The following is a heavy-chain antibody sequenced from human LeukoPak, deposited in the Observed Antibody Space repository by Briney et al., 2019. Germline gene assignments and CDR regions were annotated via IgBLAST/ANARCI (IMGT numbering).Heavy chain of an antibody. CDR3: ARDGARDGYIDY. CDR2: ISSDGSYK. D-gene: IGHD5-24*01. CDR1: GFTFSGSA. Sequence: GGSLRLSCAASGFTFSGSAIHWVRQAPGKGLEWVAVISSDGSYKYYADSVKGRFAISRHNSQSTLYLQMNSLRPEDTAVYYCARDGARDGYIDYWGQGTLVAVSS. V-gene: IGHV3-30*03. J-gene: IGHJ4*02.